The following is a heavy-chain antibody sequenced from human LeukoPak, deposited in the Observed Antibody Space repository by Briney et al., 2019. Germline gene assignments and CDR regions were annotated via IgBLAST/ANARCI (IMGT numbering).Heavy chain of an antibody. CDR2: IYYSGST. CDR1: GGSISSYY. Sequence: SETLSLTCTVSGGSISSYYWSWIRQPPGKGLEWMGYIYYSGSTNYNPSLKSRVTISVDTSKNQFSLKLSSVTAADTAVYYCARNKQQLEPYYFDYWGQGTLVTVSS. V-gene: IGHV4-59*08. J-gene: IGHJ4*02. CDR3: ARNKQQLEPYYFDY. D-gene: IGHD6-13*01.